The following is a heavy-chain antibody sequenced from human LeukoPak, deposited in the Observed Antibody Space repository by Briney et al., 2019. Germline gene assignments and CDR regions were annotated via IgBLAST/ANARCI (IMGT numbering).Heavy chain of an antibody. J-gene: IGHJ5*02. Sequence: GASVKVSCKASGYTFTGYYIHWVRQAPGQGLEWMGLIKPNSGDTKYAQKFQGRVTMTRDTSITTAYMELSSLRSDDTALYYCVRDRPHNWLDPWGQGTLVIVSS. CDR2: IKPNSGDT. V-gene: IGHV1-2*02. CDR3: VRDRPHNWLDP. CDR1: GYTFTGYY.